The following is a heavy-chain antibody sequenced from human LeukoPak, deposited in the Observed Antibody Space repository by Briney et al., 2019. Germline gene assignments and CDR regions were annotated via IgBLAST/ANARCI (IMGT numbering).Heavy chain of an antibody. J-gene: IGHJ5*02. D-gene: IGHD2-2*01. V-gene: IGHV3-30*02. CDR1: GFTFSSYG. Sequence: PGGSLRLSCAASGFTFSSYGMHWVRQAPGKGLEWVAFIRYDGSNKYYADSVKGRFTISRDNSKNTLYLQMNSLRAEDTAVYYYAKDVVPAARDNPNWFGPWGQGTLVTVSS. CDR3: AKDVVPAARDNPNWFGP. CDR2: IRYDGSNK.